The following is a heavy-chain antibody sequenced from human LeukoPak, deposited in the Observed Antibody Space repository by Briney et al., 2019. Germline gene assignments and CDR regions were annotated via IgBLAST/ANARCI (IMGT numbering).Heavy chain of an antibody. CDR2: MSPNSGDT. J-gene: IGHJ5*01. CDR3: ARVGLRGSGTHHDWFDS. CDR1: GYTFTSSD. D-gene: IGHD3-10*01. Sequence: ASVKVSCKASGYTFTSSDINWVRQATGEGLEWMGWMSPNSGDTGYAQKFQGRVIMTRDTSINTAYMELSSLRSEDTAVYYCARVGLRGSGTHHDWFDSWGQGALITVSS. V-gene: IGHV1-8*01.